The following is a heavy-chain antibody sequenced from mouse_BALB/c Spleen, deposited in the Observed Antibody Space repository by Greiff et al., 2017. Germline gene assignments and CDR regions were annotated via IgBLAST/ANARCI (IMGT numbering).Heavy chain of an antibody. CDR3: ARDRDGYYDAMDY. CDR1: GFSLTDYG. Sequence: QVQLQQSGPGLVAPSQSLSITCTVSGFSLTDYGVSWIRQPPGKGLEWLGVIWGGGSTNYNSALMSRLSISKDNSKSQVFLKMNSLQTDDTAMYYCARDRDGYYDAMDYWGQGTSVTVSS. J-gene: IGHJ4*01. D-gene: IGHD2-3*01. V-gene: IGHV2-6-5*01. CDR2: IWGGGST.